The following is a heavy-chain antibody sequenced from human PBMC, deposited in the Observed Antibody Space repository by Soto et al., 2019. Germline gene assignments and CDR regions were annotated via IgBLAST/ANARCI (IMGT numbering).Heavy chain of an antibody. D-gene: IGHD2-2*01. CDR2: ISGSGSST. CDR3: AKGDRNQPAVFDY. V-gene: IGHV3-23*01. Sequence: EVQLLESGGGLVQPGGSLRLSCAASGFTFSSYAMNWVRQAPGKGLEWVSGISGSGSSTYYSDSVRGRFTISRDKSKNTLYLQMNSLRAEDTAVYYCAKGDRNQPAVFDYWGQGTLVTVSS. CDR1: GFTFSSYA. J-gene: IGHJ4*02.